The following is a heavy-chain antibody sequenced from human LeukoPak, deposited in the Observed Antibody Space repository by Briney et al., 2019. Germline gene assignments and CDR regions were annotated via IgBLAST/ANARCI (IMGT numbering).Heavy chain of an antibody. V-gene: IGHV4-38-2*01. D-gene: IGHD3-22*01. J-gene: IGHJ4*02. CDR3: ARHLRGGDSSPIDY. CDR1: GYSISSGYY. Sequence: SETLSLTCAVSGYSISSGYYWGWSRPPPGKGLEWIGSIYHSGSTYYNPSLKSRVTISVDTSKNHFTLKLSSVTAADTAVYYCARHLRGGDSSPIDYWGQGTLVTVSS. CDR2: IYHSGST.